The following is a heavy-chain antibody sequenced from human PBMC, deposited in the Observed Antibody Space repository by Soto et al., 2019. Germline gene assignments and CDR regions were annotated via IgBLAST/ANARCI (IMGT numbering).Heavy chain of an antibody. CDR2: IYYSGIT. V-gene: IGHV4-39*01. J-gene: IGHJ5*02. D-gene: IGHD2-15*01. CDR3: ARRLYPSSQYDP. Sequence: QLQLHESGPGLVKPSETLSLSCTVSGGSISSSSYFWAWIRQPPGKGLEWIWGIYYSGITYYSESLKSRVAKSVDRAKSQFSLNVSSVAAADTAMYHCARRLYPSSQYDPWGQGLPVTVSS. CDR1: GGSISSSSYF.